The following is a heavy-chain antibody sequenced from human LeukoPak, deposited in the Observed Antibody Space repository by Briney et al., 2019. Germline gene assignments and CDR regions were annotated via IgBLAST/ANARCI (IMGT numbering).Heavy chain of an antibody. CDR1: GFTFNDYY. V-gene: IGHV3-11*04. J-gene: IGHJ4*02. CDR2: ISTHGSII. Sequence: GGSLRLSCGASGFTFNDYYMTWIRQAPGKGLEWVSYISTHGSIIYYADSVKGRFTISRDNAKNSLYLQMNTLRAEDTAVYYCARVGLNDYGSGTYADYWGQGTLVTVSS. CDR3: ARVGLNDYGSGTYADY. D-gene: IGHD3-10*01.